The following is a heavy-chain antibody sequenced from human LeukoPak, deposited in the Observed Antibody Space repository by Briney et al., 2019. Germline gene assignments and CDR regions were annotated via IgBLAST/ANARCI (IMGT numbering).Heavy chain of an antibody. D-gene: IGHD3-10*01. CDR1: GYSFTSYW. Sequence: GESPKISCKGSGYSFTSYWIGWVPQMPGKGLEWMGIIYPGDSDTRYSPSFQGQVTISADKSISTAYLQWSSLKASDSAMYYCARQDASGYYYYGVDIWGPGTPLTVSS. V-gene: IGHV5-51*01. J-gene: IGHJ6*02. CDR3: ARQDASGYYYYGVDI. CDR2: IYPGDSDT.